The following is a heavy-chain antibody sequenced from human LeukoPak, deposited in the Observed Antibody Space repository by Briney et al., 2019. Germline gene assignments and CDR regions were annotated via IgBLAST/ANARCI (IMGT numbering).Heavy chain of an antibody. CDR2: ISSSGGST. CDR3: AKGSPLDLGGGESYYYGMGV. D-gene: IGHD3-10*01. Sequence: GGSLRLSCAASGFTFSSYAMSWVRQAPGKGLEWVSGISSSGGSTYYADSVKGRFTISRDNSKHTLFLQMSSLRAEDTAVYYCAKGSPLDLGGGESYYYGMGVWGQGTTVTVSS. CDR1: GFTFSSYA. V-gene: IGHV3-23*01. J-gene: IGHJ6*02.